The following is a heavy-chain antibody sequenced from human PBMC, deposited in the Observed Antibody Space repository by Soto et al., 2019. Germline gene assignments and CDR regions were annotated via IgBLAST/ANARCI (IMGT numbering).Heavy chain of an antibody. CDR3: ARVHSSFYYYYGMDV. V-gene: IGHV1-18*01. Sequence: ASVKVSCKASGYTFTSYGISWVRQAPGQGLEWMGWISAYNGNTNYAQKLQGRVTMTTDTSTSTADMELRSLRSDDTAVYYCARVHSSFYYYYGMDVCGQGTPLTVSS. CDR2: ISAYNGNT. D-gene: IGHD6-6*01. J-gene: IGHJ6*02. CDR1: GYTFTSYG.